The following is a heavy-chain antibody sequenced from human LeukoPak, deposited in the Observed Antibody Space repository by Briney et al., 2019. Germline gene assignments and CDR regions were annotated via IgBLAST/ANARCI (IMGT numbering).Heavy chain of an antibody. CDR1: GFTFSGNY. Sequence: GGSLRLSCAASGFTFSGNYMSWVRQAPGKGLEWVSVLYIGGNTYYADSVKGRFTISRDTSKNTLFLQMNSLRAEDTAVYYCARDREGLADFDYWGQGTLVTVS. CDR3: ARDREGLADFDY. CDR2: LYIGGNT. V-gene: IGHV3-53*01. J-gene: IGHJ4*02. D-gene: IGHD2-15*01.